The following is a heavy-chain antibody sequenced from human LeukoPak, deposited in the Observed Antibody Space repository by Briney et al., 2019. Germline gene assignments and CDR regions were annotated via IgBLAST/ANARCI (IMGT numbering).Heavy chain of an antibody. CDR2: ISGNNDNP. Sequence: SVKVSCKASGYAFSNFGISWVRQAPGQGLEWMGWISGNNDNPNYGQKFQGRLTVTTDSSTSTAYMELRNLRSDDTAVYYCARDGTSTDDYWGQGTLVTVSS. CDR3: ARDGTSTDDY. CDR1: GYAFSNFG. J-gene: IGHJ4*02. D-gene: IGHD2-2*01. V-gene: IGHV1-18*01.